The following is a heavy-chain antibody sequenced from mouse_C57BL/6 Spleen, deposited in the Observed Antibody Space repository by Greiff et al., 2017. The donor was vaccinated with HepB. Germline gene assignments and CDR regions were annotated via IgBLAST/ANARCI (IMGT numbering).Heavy chain of an antibody. CDR3: AREGESYDYGGGQYFDV. J-gene: IGHJ1*03. D-gene: IGHD2-4*01. V-gene: IGHV5-4*01. CDR1: GFTFSSYA. CDR2: ISDGGSYT. Sequence: EVQRVESGGGLVKPGGSLKLSCAASGFTFSSYAMSWVRQTPEKRLEWVATISDGGSYTYYPDNVKGRFTISRDNAKNNLYLQMSHLKSEDTAMYYCAREGESYDYGGGQYFDVWGTGTTVTVSS.